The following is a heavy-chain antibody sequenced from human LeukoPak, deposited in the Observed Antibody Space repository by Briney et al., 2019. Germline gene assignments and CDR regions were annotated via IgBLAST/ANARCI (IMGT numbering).Heavy chain of an antibody. J-gene: IGHJ6*03. CDR1: GGSISSSSYY. CDR2: IYTSGST. Sequence: SETLSLTCTVSGGSISSSSYYWSWIRQPAGKGLEWIGRIYTSGSTNYNPSLKSRVTISVDTSKNQFSLRLSSVTAADTAVYYCAREGVEMATIGGTFYYYYYYMDAWGKGTTVTISS. V-gene: IGHV4-61*02. CDR3: AREGVEMATIGGTFYYYYYYMDA. D-gene: IGHD5-24*01.